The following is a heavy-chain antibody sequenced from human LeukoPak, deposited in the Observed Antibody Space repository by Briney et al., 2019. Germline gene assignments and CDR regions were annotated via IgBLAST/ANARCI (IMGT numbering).Heavy chain of an antibody. Sequence: ASVKVSCKASGGTFSSYAISWVRQAPGQGLEWMGGIIPIFGTANYAQKFQGRVTITTDESTSTAYMELSSLRSEDTAVYYRAREELRATDWYFDLWGRGTLVTVSS. CDR2: IIPIFGTA. D-gene: IGHD3-10*01. CDR3: AREELRATDWYFDL. V-gene: IGHV1-69*05. J-gene: IGHJ2*01. CDR1: GGTFSSYA.